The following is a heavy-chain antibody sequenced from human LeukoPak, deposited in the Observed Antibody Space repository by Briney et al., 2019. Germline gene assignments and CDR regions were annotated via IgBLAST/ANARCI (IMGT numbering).Heavy chain of an antibody. CDR2: INVNRGGT. Sequence: ASVKVSCKASGYTFTDYYMHWVRQAPGQGLEWMGWINVNRGGTNYAQRFQGRVTMTRDTSITTAYMELSRLKSDDTAVYYCARRYCSSTSCYYFDYWGQGTLVTVSS. V-gene: IGHV1-2*02. J-gene: IGHJ4*02. CDR3: ARRYCSSTSCYYFDY. D-gene: IGHD2-2*01. CDR1: GYTFTDYY.